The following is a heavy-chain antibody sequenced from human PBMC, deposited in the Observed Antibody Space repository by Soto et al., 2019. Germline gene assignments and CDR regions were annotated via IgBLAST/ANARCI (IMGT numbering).Heavy chain of an antibody. Sequence: SVKVSCKASADTFNNYSFSWVRQAPGQGLECVGGVVPLFGTANYAQKFQGRATISADESASTVYLELTHLQSDDTAIFYCASGVAVDRFEFWGLGTLVTVSS. J-gene: IGHJ4*01. CDR3: ASGVAVDRFEF. CDR2: VVPLFGTA. V-gene: IGHV1-69*13. D-gene: IGHD2-15*01. CDR1: ADTFNNYS.